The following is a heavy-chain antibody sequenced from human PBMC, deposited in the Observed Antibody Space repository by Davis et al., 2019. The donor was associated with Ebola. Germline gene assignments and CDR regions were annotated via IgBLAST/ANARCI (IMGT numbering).Heavy chain of an antibody. J-gene: IGHJ5*02. D-gene: IGHD3-3*01. V-gene: IGHV3-30-3*01. Sequence: GESLKISCAASGFTFSSYAMHWVRQAPGKGLEWVAVISYDGSNKYYADSVKGRFTISRDNSKNTLYLQMNSLRAEDTAVYYCAKDRPYYDFWSGYDPWGQGTLVTVSS. CDR1: GFTFSSYA. CDR2: ISYDGSNK. CDR3: AKDRPYYDFWSGYDP.